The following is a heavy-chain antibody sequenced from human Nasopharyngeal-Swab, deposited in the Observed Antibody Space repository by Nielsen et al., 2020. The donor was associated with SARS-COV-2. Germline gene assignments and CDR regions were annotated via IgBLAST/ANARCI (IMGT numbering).Heavy chain of an antibody. Sequence: SETLSLTCALSGGSFSGYYWSWIRQPPGMGLEWIGEVKHLGGANYLPSLRGRVTLSLDTSKSQFSLKLDSVTAADTAVYFCAREVMGYCSRTNGPDYYYYMDVWGEGTAVTVSS. J-gene: IGHJ6*03. CDR3: AREVMGYCSRTNGPDYYYYMDV. CDR1: GGSFSGYY. V-gene: IGHV4-34*01. CDR2: VKHLGGA. D-gene: IGHD2-2*01.